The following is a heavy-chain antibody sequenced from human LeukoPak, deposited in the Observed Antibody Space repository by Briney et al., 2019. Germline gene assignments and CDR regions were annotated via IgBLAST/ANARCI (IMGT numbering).Heavy chain of an antibody. CDR1: GYSISSGYY. V-gene: IGHV4-38-2*02. CDR3: ARGLPGGQLSRYDY. Sequence: SETLSLTCSVSGYSISSGYYWGWIRQPPGKGLEWMGIIYQSGKTYCNPTLESRVTISVDTSKNQFSLKMNSMTAADTAMYYCARGLPGGQLSRYDYWGQGTLVTVSS. J-gene: IGHJ4*02. CDR2: IYQSGKT. D-gene: IGHD6-13*01.